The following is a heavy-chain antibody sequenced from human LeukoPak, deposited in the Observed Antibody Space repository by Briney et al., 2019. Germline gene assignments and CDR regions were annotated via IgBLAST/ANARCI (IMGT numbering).Heavy chain of an antibody. Sequence: GGSLRLSCAASGFTFSSYSMNWVRQAPGKGLEWVSYISSSSSTIYYADSVKGRFTISRDNAKNSLYLQMISLRDEDTAVYYCAREGDYVWGSYPDNSDYWGQGTLVTVSS. CDR3: AREGDYVWGSYPDNSDY. V-gene: IGHV3-48*02. CDR2: ISSSSSTI. CDR1: GFTFSSYS. J-gene: IGHJ4*02. D-gene: IGHD3-16*02.